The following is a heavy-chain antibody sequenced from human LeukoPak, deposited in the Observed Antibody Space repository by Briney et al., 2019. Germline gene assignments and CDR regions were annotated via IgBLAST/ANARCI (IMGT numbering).Heavy chain of an antibody. CDR1: GGTFSSYA. D-gene: IGHD3-10*01. CDR3: ARHKGTYYYGSGPSPTLDY. CDR2: IIPIFGIA. Sequence: SVKVSCKASGGTFSSYAISWVRQAPGQGLEWMGRIIPIFGIANYAQKFQGRVTITADKSISTAYLQWSSLKASDTAMYYCARHKGTYYYGSGPSPTLDYWGQGTLVTVSS. J-gene: IGHJ4*02. V-gene: IGHV1-69*04.